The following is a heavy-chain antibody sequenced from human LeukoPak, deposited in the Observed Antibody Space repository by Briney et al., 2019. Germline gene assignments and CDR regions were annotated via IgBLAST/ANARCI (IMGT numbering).Heavy chain of an antibody. D-gene: IGHD1-7*01. CDR2: TKYGGAT. CDR3: ARQLELYQSPSGL. CDR1: GGSISGYY. Sequence: KPSETLSLTCTVSGGSISGYYWSWIRQSPGKGLEWIGYTKYGGATNYNPSLKSRVAVSVDTSKNQFSLKLSSVTAADTAVYYCARQLELYQSPSGLWGQGTLVTVSS. V-gene: IGHV4-59*01. J-gene: IGHJ4*02.